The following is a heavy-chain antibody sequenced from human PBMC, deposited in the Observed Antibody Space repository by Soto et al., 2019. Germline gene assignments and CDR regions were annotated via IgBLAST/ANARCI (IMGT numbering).Heavy chain of an antibody. Sequence: DVQLLESGGGLVQPGGSLTLSCAASRFIFSDYAMNWVRQAPGKGLEWVSSIGGGNTDRYYADSVKGRFIISRDNSKNTIYLQMNNPRDDDTAVYYCAKDAVSYNGKWDWFDSWGQGTLVTVSS. CDR1: RFIFSDYA. V-gene: IGHV3-23*01. J-gene: IGHJ5*01. D-gene: IGHD1-26*01. CDR2: IGGGNTDR. CDR3: AKDAVSYNGKWDWFDS.